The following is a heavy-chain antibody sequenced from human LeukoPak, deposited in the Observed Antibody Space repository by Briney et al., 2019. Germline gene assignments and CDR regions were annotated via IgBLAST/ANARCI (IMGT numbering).Heavy chain of an antibody. Sequence: SETLSLTCPVSGGSISSSSYYWGWIRQPPGKGLEWIGSIYYSGSTYYNPSLKSRVTISVDTSKNQFSLKLSSVTAADTAVYYCARRPYSSSSGRMHYFDYWGQGTLVTVSS. CDR1: GGSISSSSYY. CDR2: IYYSGST. D-gene: IGHD6-6*01. V-gene: IGHV4-39*01. J-gene: IGHJ4*02. CDR3: ARRPYSSSSGRMHYFDY.